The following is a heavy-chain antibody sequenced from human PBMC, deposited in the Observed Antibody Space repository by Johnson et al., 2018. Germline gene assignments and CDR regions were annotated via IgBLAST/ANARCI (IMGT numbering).Heavy chain of an antibody. CDR1: GFTFNNYA. V-gene: IGHV3-13*01. CDR3: ARAGATSSRSEAFDI. Sequence: LVESGGGVVQPGTSLRLSCAASGFTFNNYAMSWVRQAPGNGLEWVSAIGTAGDTYYPGSVKGRFTISRKNAKNSLYLQMNSLRAGDTAVYYCARAGATSSRSEAFDIWGQGTMVTVFS. D-gene: IGHD1-26*01. CDR2: IGTAGDT. J-gene: IGHJ3*02.